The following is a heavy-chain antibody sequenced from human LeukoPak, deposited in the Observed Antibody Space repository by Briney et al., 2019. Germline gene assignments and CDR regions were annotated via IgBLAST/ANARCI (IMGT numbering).Heavy chain of an antibody. CDR1: GYTFTTYA. J-gene: IGHJ5*02. D-gene: IGHD2-2*01. CDR3: ARDLLGYCSSTSCYGINWFDP. Sequence: ASVKVSCKASGYTFTTYAMHWVRQAPGQGLEWLGWINAGNGNTKYSQKFQGRVTITRDTSASTAYMELSSLRSEDTAIYYCARDLLGYCSSTSCYGINWFDPWGQGTLVTVSS. V-gene: IGHV1-3*01. CDR2: INAGNGNT.